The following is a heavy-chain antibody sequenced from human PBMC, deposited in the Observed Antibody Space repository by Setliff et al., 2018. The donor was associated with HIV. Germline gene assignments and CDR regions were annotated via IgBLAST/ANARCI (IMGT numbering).Heavy chain of an antibody. CDR2: MKYDGTEI. V-gene: IGHV3-7*01. CDR1: GFSFRTYW. D-gene: IGHD3-9*01. J-gene: IGHJ3*01. Sequence: LRLSCAVSGFSFRTYWMSWIRQAPGKGLEWVANMKYDGTEIYYVDAVKGRFTISRDNAKKSVFLHMNSLRGEDTAVYYCVREGEYFDTIGHYLVRRFFDLWGQGTMVTVSS. CDR3: VREGEYFDTIGHYLVRRFFDL.